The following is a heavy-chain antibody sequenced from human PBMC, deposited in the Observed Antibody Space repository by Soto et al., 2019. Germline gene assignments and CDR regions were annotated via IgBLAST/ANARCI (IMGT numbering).Heavy chain of an antibody. CDR2: ISGSGSKK. V-gene: IGHV3-23*01. CDR3: AKNQGVELVPLATVDWFDP. Sequence: SLRLSCAASGFIFKNFGMSWVRQAPGKGLEWFSPISGSGSKKYYADSVKGRFTISRDNSKSTVYLELNNLSAEDTAVYHCAKNQGVELVPLATVDWFDPWGQGSVVTVSS. D-gene: IGHD1-26*01. J-gene: IGHJ5*02. CDR1: GFIFKNFG.